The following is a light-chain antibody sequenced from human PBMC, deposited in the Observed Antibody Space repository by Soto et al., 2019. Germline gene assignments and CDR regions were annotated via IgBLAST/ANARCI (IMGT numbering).Light chain of an antibody. CDR1: QSVSSN. CDR2: GAS. Sequence: EIVMTQSLATLSVSPGERATISCRASQSVSSNLAWYQQKPGQAPRLLIYGASTRATGIPARFSGSGSGTEFTLTISSLQSEDFAVYYCQQYNNWPQTFGQGTKVDIK. V-gene: IGKV3-15*01. CDR3: QQYNNWPQT. J-gene: IGKJ1*01.